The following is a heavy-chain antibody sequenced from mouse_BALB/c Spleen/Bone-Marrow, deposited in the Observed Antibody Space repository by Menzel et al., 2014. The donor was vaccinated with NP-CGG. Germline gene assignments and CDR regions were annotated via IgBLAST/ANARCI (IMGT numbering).Heavy chain of an antibody. CDR1: GYTFTDYT. J-gene: IGHJ2*01. V-gene: IGHV1-4*01. Sequence: QVQLKHSGAELASPGASVKMSCKASGYTFTDYTIQWVKQRPGQGLEWIGYVNPRSGYANYNQKFKDKATLTADKSSSTAFMQLSSLTSEDSAVYYCARPKGFALDYWGQGTALTVSS. CDR2: VNPRSGYA. CDR3: ARPKGFALDY.